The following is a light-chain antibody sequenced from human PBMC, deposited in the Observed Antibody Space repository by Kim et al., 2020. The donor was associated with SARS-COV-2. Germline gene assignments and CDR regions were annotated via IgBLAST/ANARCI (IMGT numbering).Light chain of an antibody. V-gene: IGKV3-20*01. J-gene: IGKJ1*01. CDR1: QTITSAY. CDR3: QHYDSSPPWT. Sequence: PGDRAALSCRASQTITSAYLAWYQQKPGQAPRLLIYGALYRATGIPDRFSGSGSGTDFTLTIARLEPEDFAVYYCQHYDSSPPWTFGQGTKVDIK. CDR2: GAL.